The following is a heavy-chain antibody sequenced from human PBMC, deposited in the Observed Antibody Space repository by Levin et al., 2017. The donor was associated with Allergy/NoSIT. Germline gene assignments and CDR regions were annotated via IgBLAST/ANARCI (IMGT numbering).Heavy chain of an antibody. D-gene: IGHD3-22*01. Sequence: SGPTLVKPTQTLTLTCTFSGFSLSTSGVGVGWIRQPPGKALEWLAVIYWDDDKRYSPSLKSRLTITKDTSKNQGALTMTNMDPVDTATYYCAHRPNYYDSSGYSRWFDPWGQGTLVTVSS. CDR2: IYWDDDK. V-gene: IGHV2-5*02. CDR3: AHRPNYYDSSGYSRWFDP. CDR1: GFSLSTSGVG. J-gene: IGHJ5*02.